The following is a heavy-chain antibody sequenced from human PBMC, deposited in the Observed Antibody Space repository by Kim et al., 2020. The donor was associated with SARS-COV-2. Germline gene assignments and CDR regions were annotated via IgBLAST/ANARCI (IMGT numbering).Heavy chain of an antibody. Sequence: SETLSLTCAVSGGSISSGGYSWSWIRQPPGKGLEWIGYIYHSGSTYYNPSLKSRVTISVDRSKNQFSLKLSSVTAADTAVYYCARAWSSGYWPDAFDIWGQGTMVTVSS. V-gene: IGHV4-30-2*01. CDR2: IYHSGST. CDR1: GGSISSGGYS. CDR3: ARAWSSGYWPDAFDI. D-gene: IGHD3-22*01. J-gene: IGHJ3*02.